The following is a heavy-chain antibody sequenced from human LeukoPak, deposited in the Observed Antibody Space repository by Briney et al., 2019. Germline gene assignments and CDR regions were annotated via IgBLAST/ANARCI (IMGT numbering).Heavy chain of an antibody. CDR3: ARVLTDSSSWPEFDY. CDR1: GFTFSIYW. Sequence: GGSLRLSCAASGFTFSIYWMSWVRQAPGKGLEWVANIKQDGSEKYYVDSVKGRFTISRDNAKNSLYLQMNSLRAEDTAVYYCARVLTDSSSWPEFDYWGQGTLVTVSS. V-gene: IGHV3-7*01. CDR2: IKQDGSEK. J-gene: IGHJ4*02. D-gene: IGHD6-13*01.